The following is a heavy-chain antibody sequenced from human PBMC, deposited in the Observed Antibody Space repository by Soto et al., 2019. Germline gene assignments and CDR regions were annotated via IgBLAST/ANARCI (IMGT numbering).Heavy chain of an antibody. CDR3: ARDKTGAYYYYYGMDV. J-gene: IGHJ6*02. Sequence: QVQLVESGGGLVKPGGSLRLSCAASGFTFSDYYMSWIRQAPGKGLEWVSYISSSGSTIHYADSVKGRFTISRDNAKNSLYLQMNSLRAEGTAVYYCARDKTGAYYYYYGMDVWGQGTTVTVSS. V-gene: IGHV3-11*01. CDR2: ISSSGSTI. D-gene: IGHD1-1*01. CDR1: GFTFSDYY.